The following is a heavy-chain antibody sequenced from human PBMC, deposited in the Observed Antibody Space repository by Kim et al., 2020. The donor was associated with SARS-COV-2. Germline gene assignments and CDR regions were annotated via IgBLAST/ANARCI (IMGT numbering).Heavy chain of an antibody. CDR1: GGSISSYY. J-gene: IGHJ2*01. D-gene: IGHD3-22*01. V-gene: IGHV4-59*01. CDR2: IYYSGST. Sequence: SETLSLTCTVSGGSISSYYWSWIRQPPGKGLEWIGYIYYSGSTNYNPSLKSRVTISVDTSKNQFSLKLSSVTAADTAVYYCARDQAYYDSSRYFDLWGRGTLVTVSS. CDR3: ARDQAYYDSSRYFDL.